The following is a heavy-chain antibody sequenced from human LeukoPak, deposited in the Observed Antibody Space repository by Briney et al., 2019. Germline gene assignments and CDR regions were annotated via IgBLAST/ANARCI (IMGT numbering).Heavy chain of an antibody. V-gene: IGHV3-48*02. D-gene: IGHD1-26*01. CDR2: ISSSSSTI. J-gene: IGHJ5*02. CDR3: ARQSSIVGAPDNWFDP. Sequence: QPGGSLRLSCAASGFTFSSYSMNWVRQAPGKGLEWVSYISSSSSTIYYADSVKGRFTISRDNAKNSLYLQMNSLRDEDTAVYYCARQSSIVGAPDNWFDPWGQGTLVTVSS. CDR1: GFTFSSYS.